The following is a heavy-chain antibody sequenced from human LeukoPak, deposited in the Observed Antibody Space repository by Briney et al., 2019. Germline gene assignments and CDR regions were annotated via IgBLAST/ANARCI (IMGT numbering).Heavy chain of an antibody. CDR3: AREGVGSYFFDY. Sequence: ASVKVSCKASGYTFTSHHIHWVRQAPGQGLEWMGIINPPDGGTSYTQKFRGRLTMTRDTSTSTVYMDLSSLRSEDTAVYYCAREGVGSYFFDYWGQGTLVTVSS. D-gene: IGHD1-26*01. V-gene: IGHV1-46*01. J-gene: IGHJ4*02. CDR2: INPPDGGT. CDR1: GYTFTSHH.